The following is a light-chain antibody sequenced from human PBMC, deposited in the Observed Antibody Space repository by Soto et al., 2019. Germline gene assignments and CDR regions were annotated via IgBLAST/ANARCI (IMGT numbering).Light chain of an antibody. CDR2: WAT. CDR3: QQYFGPPYT. J-gene: IGKJ2*01. V-gene: IGKV4-1*01. CDR1: QSVLNSANRRDY. Sequence: DIVLTQSPDSLAVSLGERATLSCKSSQSVLNSANRRDYLAWYQQKPGQPPKLLIYWATIRESAVPDRFSGGGSETDFTLTISSLQAEDVAVYYCQQYFGPPYTFGQGTKLEIK.